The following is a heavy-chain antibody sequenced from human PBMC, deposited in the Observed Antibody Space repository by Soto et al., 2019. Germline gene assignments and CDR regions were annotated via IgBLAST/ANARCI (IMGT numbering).Heavy chain of an antibody. J-gene: IGHJ4*02. V-gene: IGHV4-59*08. CDR2: IYYSGST. D-gene: IGHD2-2*01. Sequence: LETRSLTCPVSGGSFSRCSLAWLWKPPGKGMEWIGYIYYSGSTNYNPSLKSRVTISVDTSKNQFSLKLSSVTAADTAVYYCARLVVVPAASYYFDYWGQGTLVTVSS. CDR1: GGSFSRCS. CDR3: ARLVVVPAASYYFDY.